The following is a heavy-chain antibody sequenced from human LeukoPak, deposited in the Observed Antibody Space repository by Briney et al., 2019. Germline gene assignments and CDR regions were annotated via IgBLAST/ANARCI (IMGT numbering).Heavy chain of an antibody. V-gene: IGHV3-53*01. CDR2: IYSGGST. J-gene: IGHJ6*03. CDR1: GFTVSSNY. Sequence: GGSLRLSCAASGFTVSSNYMSWVRQAPGKGLEWVSVIYSGGSTYYADSVKGRFTISRDNSKNTLYLQMNSLRAEDTAVYYCARDSGGPYYYMDVWGKGTTVTISS. D-gene: IGHD4-23*01. CDR3: ARDSGGPYYYMDV.